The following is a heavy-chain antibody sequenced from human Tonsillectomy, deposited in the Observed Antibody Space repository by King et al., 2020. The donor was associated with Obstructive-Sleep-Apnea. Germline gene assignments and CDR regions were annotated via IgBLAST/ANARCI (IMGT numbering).Heavy chain of an antibody. CDR2: ITSSSSTI. CDR3: ARDSSGYSP. Sequence: VQLVESGGGLVQPGGSLRLSCAASGFTFSSYSMNWVRQAPGKGLEWVSYITSSSSTIYYADSVKGRFTISGDNAKNSLYLQMNSLRVEDTAVYYCARDSSGYSPWGQGTLVTVSS. CDR1: GFTFSSYS. J-gene: IGHJ5*02. D-gene: IGHD3-22*01. V-gene: IGHV3-48*04.